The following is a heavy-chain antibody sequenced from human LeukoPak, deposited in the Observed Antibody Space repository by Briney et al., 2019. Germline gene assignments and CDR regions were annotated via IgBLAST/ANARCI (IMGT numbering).Heavy chain of an antibody. D-gene: IGHD3-10*01. Sequence: EASVKVSFTASGGTFSSYAISWVRQAPGQGLEWMGRIIPIFGTANYAQKFQGRVTITTDESTSTAYMELSSLRSEDTAVYYCARGDYYGSGSYYENWFDPWGQGTLVTVSS. CDR3: ARGDYYGSGSYYENWFDP. CDR2: IIPIFGTA. CDR1: GGTFSSYA. V-gene: IGHV1-69*05. J-gene: IGHJ5*02.